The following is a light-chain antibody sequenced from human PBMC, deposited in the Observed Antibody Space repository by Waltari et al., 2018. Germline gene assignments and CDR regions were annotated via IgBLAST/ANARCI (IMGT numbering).Light chain of an antibody. Sequence: YVLTQPPSVSVTPGRTARIPCGGNNIGRKTVHWYQQKPGQAPVLVVYEDKERPSGIPERFSASNSGNTATRTISGVAAGDEADYYCQVWDRTGDHVIFGGGTKLTVL. CDR1: NIGRKT. J-gene: IGLJ2*01. CDR2: EDK. V-gene: IGLV3-21*03. CDR3: QVWDRTGDHVI.